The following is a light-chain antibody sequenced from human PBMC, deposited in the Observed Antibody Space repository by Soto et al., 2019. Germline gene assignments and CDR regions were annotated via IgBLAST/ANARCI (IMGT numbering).Light chain of an antibody. CDR2: TAS. Sequence: DIQMTQSPSSLSASVGDRVTITCRASQGIRNYLAWYQQKPGKVPKLLIYTASTLQSSVPSRFSGSGSGKDFTLTISSLQPEDVATYYCQKYSGPPYTFGQGTKLEIK. CDR3: QKYSGPPYT. CDR1: QGIRNY. J-gene: IGKJ2*01. V-gene: IGKV1-27*01.